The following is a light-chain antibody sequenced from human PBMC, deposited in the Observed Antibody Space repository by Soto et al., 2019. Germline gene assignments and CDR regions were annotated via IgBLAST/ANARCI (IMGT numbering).Light chain of an antibody. CDR2: DVS. V-gene: IGLV2-14*01. CDR1: SSDVGRNNY. J-gene: IGLJ1*01. Sequence: QSVLAQPASVSGSPGQPITISCTGTSSDVGRNNYVSWFQQHPGKAPKLMIFDVSNWPSGVSDRFSGSKSGNTASLTISGLQDEDEADYYCSSFTSSSTFVFGTGTKLTVL. CDR3: SSFTSSSTFV.